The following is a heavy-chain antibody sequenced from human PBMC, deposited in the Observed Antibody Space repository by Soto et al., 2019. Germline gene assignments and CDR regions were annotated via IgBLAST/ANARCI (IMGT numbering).Heavy chain of an antibody. CDR2: INPSGGST. Sequence: ASVKVSCKASGYTFTSYYIHWVRQAPGQGLEWMGIINPSGGSTTYAQKFQGRVTMTRDTSAGTVYMQLSGLTSEDTAVYYCARDDSGFSGSHYIDYFNYWGQGALVTVSS. CDR1: GYTFTSYY. V-gene: IGHV1-46*01. D-gene: IGHD1-26*01. J-gene: IGHJ4*02. CDR3: ARDDSGFSGSHYIDYFNY.